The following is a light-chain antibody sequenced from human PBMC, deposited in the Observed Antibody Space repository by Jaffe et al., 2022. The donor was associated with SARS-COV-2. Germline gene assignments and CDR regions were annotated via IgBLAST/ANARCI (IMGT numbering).Light chain of an antibody. Sequence: DIVMTQSPDSLAVSLGERATINCKSSQTILYWSNNKNYLAWYQQKPGQPPKLLIYWASTRESGVPDRFSGSGSETDFTLTISSLQAEDVAVYYCQQYYETPYTFGQGTMLEIK. CDR3: QQYYETPYT. CDR2: WAS. CDR1: QTILYWSNNKNY. J-gene: IGKJ2*01. V-gene: IGKV4-1*01.